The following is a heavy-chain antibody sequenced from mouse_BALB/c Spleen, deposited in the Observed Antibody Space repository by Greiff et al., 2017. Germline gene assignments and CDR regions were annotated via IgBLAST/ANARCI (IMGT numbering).Heavy chain of an antibody. J-gene: IGHJ1*01. Sequence: DVMLVESGGGLVKPGGSLKLSCAASGFTFSDYYMYWVRQTPEKRLEWVATISDGGSYTYYPDSVKGRFTISRDNAKNNLYLQMSSLKSEDTAMYYCARGGYYGSSYGYFDVWGAGTTVTVSS. D-gene: IGHD1-1*01. V-gene: IGHV5-4*02. CDR1: GFTFSDYY. CDR3: ARGGYYGSSYGYFDV. CDR2: ISDGGSYT.